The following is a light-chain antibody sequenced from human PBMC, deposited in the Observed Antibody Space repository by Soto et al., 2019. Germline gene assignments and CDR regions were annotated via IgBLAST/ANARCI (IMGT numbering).Light chain of an antibody. CDR2: DAS. Sequence: EILMTQSPATLAASPGERATLSCRASQSVGSKLAWYQQKPGQPPRLVIFDASNRATGVPARFSGGGSGTEFTLTISSLQSEDFALYYCQQYEKWPPTTFGQGTKVEIK. J-gene: IGKJ1*01. CDR1: QSVGSK. CDR3: QQYEKWPPTT. V-gene: IGKV3-15*01.